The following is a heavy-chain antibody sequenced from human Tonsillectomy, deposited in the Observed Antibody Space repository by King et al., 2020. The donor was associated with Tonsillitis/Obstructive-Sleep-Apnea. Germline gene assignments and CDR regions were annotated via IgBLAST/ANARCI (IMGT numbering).Heavy chain of an antibody. D-gene: IGHD3-3*01. CDR2: IYYSGST. CDR3: ARAAIFGVVPSFDY. V-gene: IGHV4-61*01. J-gene: IGHJ4*02. CDR1: GGSVSSGSYY. Sequence: QLQESGPGLVKPSETLSLTCTVSGGSVSSGSYYWSWIRQPPGKGLEWMGYIYYSGSTNYNPSLKSRVSLSVDTSKNQFSLKVSSVTAADTAVYYCARAAIFGVVPSFDYWGQGTLVTVSS.